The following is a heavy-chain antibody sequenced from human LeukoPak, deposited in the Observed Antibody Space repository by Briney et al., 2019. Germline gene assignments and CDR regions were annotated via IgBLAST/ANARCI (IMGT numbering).Heavy chain of an antibody. CDR1: GFTVSSNY. Sequence: GGSLRLSCAASGFTVSSNYMSWVRQAPGKGLEWVSVIYSGGSTYYADSVKGRFTISRDNSKNTLYLQMNSLRAEDTAVYYCARDRYYYDSSGYYSFDYWGQGTLVTVSS. V-gene: IGHV3-66*01. J-gene: IGHJ4*02. CDR3: ARDRYYYDSSGYYSFDY. D-gene: IGHD3-22*01. CDR2: IYSGGST.